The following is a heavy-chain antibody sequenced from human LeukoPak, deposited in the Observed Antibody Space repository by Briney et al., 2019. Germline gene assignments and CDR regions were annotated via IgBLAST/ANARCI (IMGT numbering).Heavy chain of an antibody. CDR3: ARDVAPARPDYYYYMDV. D-gene: IGHD6-6*01. J-gene: IGHJ6*03. CDR1: GGSISSSSYY. V-gene: IGHV4-39*07. CDR2: IYYSGST. Sequence: SETLSLTCTVSGGSISSSSYYWGWIRQPPGKGLEWIGSIYYSGSTYYNPSLKSRVTISVDTSKNQFSLKLSSVTAADTAVYYCARDVAPARPDYYYYMDVWGKGTTVTVSS.